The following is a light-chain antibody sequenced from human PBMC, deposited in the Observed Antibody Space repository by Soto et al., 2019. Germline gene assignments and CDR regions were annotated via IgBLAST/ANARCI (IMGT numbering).Light chain of an antibody. CDR3: QHHNDWVKT. CDR1: QSVDNK. Sequence: EIVMTQSPATLSVSPGESATLSCRASQSVDNKLAWYQQKPCQAPRLLIYYAPTRATGVPARFSGSGSGPEFTHPISSLQSEDFAVYYCQHHNDWVKTFGQGTKLEI. CDR2: YAP. V-gene: IGKV3D-15*01. J-gene: IGKJ2*01.